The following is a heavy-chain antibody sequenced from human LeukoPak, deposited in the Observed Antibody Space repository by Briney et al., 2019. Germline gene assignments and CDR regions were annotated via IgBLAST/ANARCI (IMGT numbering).Heavy chain of an antibody. D-gene: IGHD6-6*01. J-gene: IGHJ4*02. CDR2: ISGSGGST. CDR3: AKDLEYSSPYYFDY. Sequence: GGSLRLSCAASGFTFSSYAMSWVRQAPGKGPEWVSAISGSGGSTYYADSVEGRFTISRDNSKNTLYLQMNSLRAEDTAVYYCAKDLEYSSPYYFDYWGQGTLVTVSS. V-gene: IGHV3-23*01. CDR1: GFTFSSYA.